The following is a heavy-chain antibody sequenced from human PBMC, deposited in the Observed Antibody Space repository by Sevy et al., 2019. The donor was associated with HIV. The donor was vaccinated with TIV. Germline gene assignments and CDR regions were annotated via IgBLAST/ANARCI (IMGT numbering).Heavy chain of an antibody. Sequence: SGPTLVKPTQTLTLTCTFSGFSLSTSGVGVGWIRQPPGKALEWLALIYWNDDKRYSPSLKSRLTITKDTSKNQVVLRMTNMDPVDTAAYYCAHSINRRYYYDSSGYYPLDYWGQGTLVTVSS. CDR2: IYWNDDK. CDR3: AHSINRRYYYDSSGYYPLDY. CDR1: GFSLSTSGVG. J-gene: IGHJ4*02. V-gene: IGHV2-5*01. D-gene: IGHD3-22*01.